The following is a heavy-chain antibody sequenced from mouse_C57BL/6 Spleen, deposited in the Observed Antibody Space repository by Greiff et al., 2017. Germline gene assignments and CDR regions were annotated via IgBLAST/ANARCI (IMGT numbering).Heavy chain of an antibody. V-gene: IGHV1-59*01. CDR3: ESGNAMDY. J-gene: IGHJ4*01. CDR2: IDPSDSYT. CDR1: GYTFTSYW. Sequence: VQLQQPGAELVRPGTSVKLSCKASGYTFTSYWMHWVKQRPGQGLEWIGVIDPSDSYTNYNQKFKGKATLTVDTSSSTAYMQHSSLASEDSAVYDGESGNAMDYWGQGTSVTVSS.